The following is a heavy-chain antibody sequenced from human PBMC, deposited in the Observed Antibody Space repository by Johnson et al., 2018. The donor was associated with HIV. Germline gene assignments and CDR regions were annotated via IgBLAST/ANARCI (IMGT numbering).Heavy chain of an antibody. CDR2: ISWNSGSI. Sequence: VQLVESGGGLVQPGGSLRLSCAASGFTINSNYINWVRQAPGKGLEWVAGISWNSGSIGYADSVKGRFTISRDNAKNSLYLQMNSLRAEDTAVYYCARDRAVAATSGAGAFDIWGQGTMVTVSS. CDR1: GFTINSNY. D-gene: IGHD2-15*01. V-gene: IGHV3-9*01. CDR3: ARDRAVAATSGAGAFDI. J-gene: IGHJ3*02.